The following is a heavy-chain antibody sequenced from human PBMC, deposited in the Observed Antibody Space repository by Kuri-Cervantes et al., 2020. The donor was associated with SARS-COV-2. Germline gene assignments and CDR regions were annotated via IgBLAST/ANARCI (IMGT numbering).Heavy chain of an antibody. CDR3: ARLGIAAAGTGDY. CDR2: INHSGST. CDR1: GGSFSGYY. D-gene: IGHD6-13*01. Sequence: SETLSLTCAVYGGSFSGYYWSWIRQPPGKGLEWIGEINHSGSTNYNPSLKSRVTISVDTSKNQFSLKLSSVTAADTAVYYCARLGIAAAGTGDYWGQGTPVTVSS. J-gene: IGHJ4*02. V-gene: IGHV4-34*01.